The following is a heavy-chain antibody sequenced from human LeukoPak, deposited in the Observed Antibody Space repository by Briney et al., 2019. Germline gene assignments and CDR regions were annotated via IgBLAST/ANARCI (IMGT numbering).Heavy chain of an antibody. CDR3: VKDIQLST. J-gene: IGHJ3*01. V-gene: IGHV3-23*01. D-gene: IGHD5-24*01. CDR1: GFNFITAA. Sequence: GGSLRLSCAASGFNFITAAMTWVRQAPGKGLEWVSLIGSSSGSTYYADSVKGRFTISRDNSNHTLSLQMNSLRVEDTALYYCVKDIQLSTWGLGTMVTVSS. CDR2: IGSSSGST.